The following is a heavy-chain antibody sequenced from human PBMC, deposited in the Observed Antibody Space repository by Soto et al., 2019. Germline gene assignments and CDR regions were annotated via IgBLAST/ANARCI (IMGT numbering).Heavy chain of an antibody. CDR2: IYYSGTT. J-gene: IGHJ6*02. CDR3: ARDRGYGDYDYYYYGMDV. CDR1: GGSISSYY. V-gene: IGHV4-59*01. D-gene: IGHD4-17*01. Sequence: QVQLQESGPGLVKPSETLSLTCTVSGGSISSYYWSWIRQPPGKGLEWIGYIYYSGTTNYNPSLKGRVTISVDTSKNQFSLKLSSVTAADTAVYYCARDRGYGDYDYYYYGMDVWGQGTTVTVSS.